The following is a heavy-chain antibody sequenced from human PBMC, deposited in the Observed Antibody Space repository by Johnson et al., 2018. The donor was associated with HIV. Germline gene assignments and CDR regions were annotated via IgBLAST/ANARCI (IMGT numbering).Heavy chain of an antibody. Sequence: VQLVESGGGLVKPGGSLRLSCAASGFTFSDYYMNWIRQAPGKGPEWVSFFSSSGPTIQYADSARGRFTISRAHAMHSLYLQINSLRQEDTAVYYRARVVAIEVRDRYYSDSSGSNNVFDIWGQGTMVTVSS. J-gene: IGHJ3*02. V-gene: IGHV3-11*04. CDR1: GFTFSDYY. D-gene: IGHD3-22*01. CDR2: FSSSGPTI. CDR3: ARVVAIEVRDRYYSDSSGSNNVFDI.